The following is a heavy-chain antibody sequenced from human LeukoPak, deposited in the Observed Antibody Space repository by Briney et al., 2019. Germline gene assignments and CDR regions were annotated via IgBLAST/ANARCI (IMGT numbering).Heavy chain of an antibody. J-gene: IGHJ4*02. CDR2: ISSSSTI. D-gene: IGHD1-14*01. CDR1: GFTFDDYA. V-gene: IGHV3-69-1*01. CDR3: EVDRH. Sequence: PGRSLRLSCAASGFTFDDYAMHWVRQAPGKGLEWVSYISSSSTIYYADSVKGRFTISRDNAKNSLYLQMNSLRAEDTAVYYCEVDRHWGQGTLVTVSS.